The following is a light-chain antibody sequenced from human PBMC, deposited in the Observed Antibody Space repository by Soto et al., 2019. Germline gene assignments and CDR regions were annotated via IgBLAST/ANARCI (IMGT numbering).Light chain of an antibody. V-gene: IGKV2-28*01. CDR3: MQALQTPRT. Sequence: EIVMTQSPLSLTVTPGEPASISCKSSQSLQHNNGNTVLDWYMQKPVQSPQLLIYLGSRRAPGAPDRVSGSGSGTDFTLRISTVEADDAAIYYGMQALQTPRTFGQGTKLEI. CDR1: QSLQHNNGNTV. J-gene: IGKJ1*01. CDR2: LGS.